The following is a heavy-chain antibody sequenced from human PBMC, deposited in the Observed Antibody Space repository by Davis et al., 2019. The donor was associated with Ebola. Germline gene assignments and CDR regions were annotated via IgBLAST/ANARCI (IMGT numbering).Heavy chain of an antibody. J-gene: IGHJ4*02. Sequence: GGSLRLSCAASGFTFSSYGMHWVRQAPGKGLEWVAFIRYDGSNKYYADSVKGRFTISRDNSKNTLYLQMNSLRAEDTAVYYCAKDIPSGSYYARYYFDYWGQGTLVTVSS. D-gene: IGHD1-26*01. CDR2: IRYDGSNK. CDR1: GFTFSSYG. V-gene: IGHV3-30*02. CDR3: AKDIPSGSYYARYYFDY.